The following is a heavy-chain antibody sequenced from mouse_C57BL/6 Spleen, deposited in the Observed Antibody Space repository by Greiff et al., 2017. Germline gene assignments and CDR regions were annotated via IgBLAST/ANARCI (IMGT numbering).Heavy chain of an antibody. J-gene: IGHJ4*01. D-gene: IGHD2-14*01. Sequence: VQLQQPGAELVKPGASVKLSCKASGYTFTSYWMQWVKQRPGQGLEWIGEIDPSDSYTNYNQKFKGKATLTVDTSSSTAYMQLSSLTSEDSAVYYCARIGAMDYWGQGTSVTVSS. CDR2: IDPSDSYT. V-gene: IGHV1-50*01. CDR1: GYTFTSYW. CDR3: ARIGAMDY.